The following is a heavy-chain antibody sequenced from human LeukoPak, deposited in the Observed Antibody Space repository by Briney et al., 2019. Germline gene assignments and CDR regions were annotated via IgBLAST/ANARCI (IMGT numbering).Heavy chain of an antibody. J-gene: IGHJ4*02. CDR2: IVVGSGNT. CDR3: AAAHSYELPDY. CDR1: GFTFTSSA. Sequence: GASVKVSSKASGFTFTSSAVQWVRQARGQRLEWIGWIVVGSGNTNYAQKFQERVTITRDMSTSTAYMELSSLRSEDTAVYYCAAAHSYELPDYWGQGTLVTVSS. V-gene: IGHV1-58*01. D-gene: IGHD5-18*01.